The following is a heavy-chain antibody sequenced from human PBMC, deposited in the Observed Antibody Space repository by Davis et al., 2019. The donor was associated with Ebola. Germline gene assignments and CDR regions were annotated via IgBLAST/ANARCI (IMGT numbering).Heavy chain of an antibody. CDR3: ARAGGHYYDSSGYDY. CDR1: GFPISRYW. J-gene: IGHJ4*02. CDR2: ISSSGSTI. D-gene: IGHD3-22*01. V-gene: IGHV3-48*03. Sequence: GGSLRLSCEASGFPISRYWMDWVRQAPGKGLEWVSYISSSGSTIYYADSVKGRFTISRDNAKNSLYLQMNSLRAEDTAVYYCARAGGHYYDSSGYDYWGQGTLVTVSS.